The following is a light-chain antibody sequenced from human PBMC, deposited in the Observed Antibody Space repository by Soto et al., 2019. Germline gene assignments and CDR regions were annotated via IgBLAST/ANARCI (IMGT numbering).Light chain of an antibody. Sequence: DIQMTQSPSFVSASVGDRVTITCRASQGISSWLAWYLHKPGRAHKHLIHAASSLKSGVPSRFSGSGSGTDFTLTISSLQPEDFATYYCQQSTSFPLTFGGGTNVEFK. CDR2: AAS. J-gene: IGKJ4*01. V-gene: IGKV1-12*01. CDR3: QQSTSFPLT. CDR1: QGISSW.